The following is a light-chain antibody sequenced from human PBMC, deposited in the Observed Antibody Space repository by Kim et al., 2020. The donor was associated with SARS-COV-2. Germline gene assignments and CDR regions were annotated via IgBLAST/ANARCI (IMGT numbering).Light chain of an antibody. CDR2: DAS. CDR1: QDITNY. Sequence: DVQMTQSPSSLSASVGDKVTITCQSSQDITNYINWYQQKPGKAPRLLIYDASNVQTGVPSRFSGFGFRTHFTITISSLQYEDVATYYCQQYDSLPITFGQGTRLEIK. J-gene: IGKJ5*01. CDR3: QQYDSLPIT. V-gene: IGKV1-33*01.